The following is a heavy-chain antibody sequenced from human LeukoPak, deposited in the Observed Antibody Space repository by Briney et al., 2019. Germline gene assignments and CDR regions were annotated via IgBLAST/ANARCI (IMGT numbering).Heavy chain of an antibody. V-gene: IGHV3-43D*03. J-gene: IGHJ4*02. CDR1: GFTFDDYA. Sequence: GSLXXSXAASGFTFDDYAXXWVRQAPGKGXEWXSLISWDGGSTYYADSVKGRFTISRDNSKNSLYLQMNSLRAEDTALYYCAKGDDSDYGDNVFDYWGQGTLVTVSS. D-gene: IGHD4-17*01. CDR3: AKGDDSDYGDNVFDY. CDR2: ISWDGGST.